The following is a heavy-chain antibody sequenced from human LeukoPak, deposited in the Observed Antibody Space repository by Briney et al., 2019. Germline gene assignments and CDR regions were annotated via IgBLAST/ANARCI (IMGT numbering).Heavy chain of an antibody. V-gene: IGHV3-7*04. J-gene: IGHJ4*02. CDR1: GFPFSSYW. CDR2: IKQDGSKK. CDR3: TRVGYIDEGIDY. D-gene: IGHD5-24*01. Sequence: GGSLRLSCVASGFPFSSYWMTWVRQAPGKGLEWVANIKQDGSKKSYVDSVKGRSTISRDNAKNSLYLQMNSLRAEDTAIYYCTRVGYIDEGIDYWGQGTLVTVPS.